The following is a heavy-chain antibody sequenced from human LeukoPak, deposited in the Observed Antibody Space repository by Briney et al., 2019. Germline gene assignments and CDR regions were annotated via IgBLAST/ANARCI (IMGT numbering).Heavy chain of an antibody. V-gene: IGHV4-59*01. D-gene: IGHD3-22*01. CDR1: GGSISSYY. J-gene: IGHJ4*02. CDR2: IYSTGST. CDR3: ARESYYDSSGLLGDFDY. Sequence: PSETLSLTCTVSGGSISSYYWSWIRQPPGKGLEYIGYIYSTGSTNYNPSLKSRVTISIDTSKNQFSLRLNSVTAADTAVYYCARESYYDSSGLLGDFDYWGQGTLVTVSS.